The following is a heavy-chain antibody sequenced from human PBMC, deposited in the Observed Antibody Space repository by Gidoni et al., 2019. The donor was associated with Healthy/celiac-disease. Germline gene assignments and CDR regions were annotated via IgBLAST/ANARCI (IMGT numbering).Heavy chain of an antibody. Sequence: EVQLVESGGGLVKPGGSLRLSCAASGFTFSSYSRTWVRQAPGKGLEWVSSISSSSSYIYYADSVKGRFTISRDNAKNSLYLQMNSLRAEDTAVYYCARRSRPTDLQLERPEGPPTYGMDVWGQGTTVTVSS. J-gene: IGHJ6*02. V-gene: IGHV3-21*01. D-gene: IGHD1-1*01. CDR1: GFTFSSYS. CDR3: ARRSRPTDLQLERPEGPPTYGMDV. CDR2: ISSSSSYI.